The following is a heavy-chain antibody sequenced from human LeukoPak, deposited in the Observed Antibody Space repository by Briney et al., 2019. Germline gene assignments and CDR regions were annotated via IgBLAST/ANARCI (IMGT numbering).Heavy chain of an antibody. J-gene: IGHJ6*02. D-gene: IGHD6-13*01. CDR2: ISAYNGNT. Sequence: GGSLRLSCAASGFTFTSYGISWVRQAPGQGLEWMGWISAYNGNTNYAQKLQGRVTMTTDTSTSTAYMELRSLRSDDTAVYYCARDLGIAAAGTANDVLDDDYYYYGMDVWGQGTTVTVSS. CDR3: ARDLGIAAAGTANDVLDDDYYYYGMDV. CDR1: GFTFTSYG. V-gene: IGHV1-18*01.